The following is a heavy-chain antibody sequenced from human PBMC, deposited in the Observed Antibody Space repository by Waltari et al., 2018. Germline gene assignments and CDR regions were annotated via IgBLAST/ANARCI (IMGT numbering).Heavy chain of an antibody. V-gene: IGHV1-8*03. D-gene: IGHD4-17*01. CDR2: MSTNSGNT. Sequence: QVQLVQSGAEVKKPGASVKVSCKASGYTFTSYDINWVRQATGQGLEWMGGMSTNSGNTGYAQKFQGRGTITRNTSISTAYMELSSLRSEDTAVYYCARGRQSPYGDFDYWGQGTLVTVSS. J-gene: IGHJ4*02. CDR3: ARGRQSPYGDFDY. CDR1: GYTFTSYD.